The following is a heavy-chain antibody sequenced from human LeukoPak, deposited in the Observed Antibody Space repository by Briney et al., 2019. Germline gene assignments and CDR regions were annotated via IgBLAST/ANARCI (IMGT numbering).Heavy chain of an antibody. D-gene: IGHD1-7*01. V-gene: IGHV4-4*09. J-gene: IGHJ5*02. CDR1: GGSISSYY. CDR3: ARNWDNWNSNWFDP. CDR2: IYTSGST. Sequence: SETLSLTCTVSGGSISSYYWSWIRQPPGKGLGWIGYIYTSGSTNYNPSLKSRVTISVDTSKNQFSLKLSSVTAADTAVYYCARNWDNWNSNWFDPWGQGTLVTVSS.